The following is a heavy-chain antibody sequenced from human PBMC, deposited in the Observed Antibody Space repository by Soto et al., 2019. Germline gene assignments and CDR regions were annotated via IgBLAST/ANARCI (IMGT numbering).Heavy chain of an antibody. Sequence: QMQLVQSGPEVKKPGTSVKVSCKASGFTFTSSAVQWVRQARGQRLEWIGWIVVGSGNTNNAQKFQERVTITRDMSTSTAYMELSSLRSEDTAVYYCAAGPPAATDGMDVWGQGTTVTVSS. CDR3: AAGPPAATDGMDV. V-gene: IGHV1-58*01. J-gene: IGHJ6*02. CDR2: IVVGSGNT. CDR1: GFTFTSSA. D-gene: IGHD2-15*01.